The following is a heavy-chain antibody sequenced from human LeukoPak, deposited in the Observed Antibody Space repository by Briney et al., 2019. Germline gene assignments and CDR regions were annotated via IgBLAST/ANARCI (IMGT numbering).Heavy chain of an antibody. J-gene: IGHJ4*02. V-gene: IGHV4-4*07. CDR2: IYTSGST. D-gene: IGHD6-6*01. Sequence: SETLSFNCTVSGGSISSYYWSWIRQPAGKGLEWIGRIYTSGSTNYNPSLTSRVTISVDKSKNQFSLKLSSVTAADTAVYYCAREEGSSSRYWGQGTLVTVSS. CDR3: AREEGSSSRY. CDR1: GGSISSYY.